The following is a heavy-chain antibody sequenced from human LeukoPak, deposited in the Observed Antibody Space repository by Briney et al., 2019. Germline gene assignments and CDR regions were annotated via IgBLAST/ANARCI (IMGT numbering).Heavy chain of an antibody. D-gene: IGHD3-22*01. CDR2: IYSGGST. Sequence: GGSLRLSCAASGFTVSSNYMSWVRQAPGKGLEWVSVIYSGGSTYYADSVKGRFSISRDNAKNSLYLQMNSLRAEDTAVYYCARDPDSSGYCDYWGQGTLVTVSS. CDR1: GFTVSSNY. CDR3: ARDPDSSGYCDY. V-gene: IGHV3-66*01. J-gene: IGHJ4*02.